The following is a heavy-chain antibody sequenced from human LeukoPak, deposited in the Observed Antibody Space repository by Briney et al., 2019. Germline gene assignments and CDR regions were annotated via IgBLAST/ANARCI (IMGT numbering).Heavy chain of an antibody. J-gene: IGHJ5*02. CDR1: GFTFGSYW. CDR3: ARGIVVSPVAPYSCFDP. Sequence: GGSLRLSCAASGFTFGSYWMIWVRQAPGEGLEWVANINQAGSDRRYVDSVKGRFTISRDNAKTTLYLQMNSLRVEDTAVYYCARGIVVSPVAPYSCFDPWGQGTLVTVSS. D-gene: IGHD2-15*01. V-gene: IGHV3-7*03. CDR2: INQAGSDR.